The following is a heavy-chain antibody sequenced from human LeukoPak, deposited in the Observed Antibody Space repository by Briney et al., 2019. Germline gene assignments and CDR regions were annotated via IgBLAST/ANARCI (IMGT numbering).Heavy chain of an antibody. CDR2: IDTSENT. CDR1: GGSISSSSYY. Sequence: KSSETLSLTCTVSGGSISSSSYYWGWSRQPPGKGLEWIGRIDTSENTIYSPSLKSRVTMSVDTSKNHFSLNLNSVTAADMAMYYCARGHYDFWSGYGYFDYWGQGTLVTVSS. D-gene: IGHD3-3*01. CDR3: ARGHYDFWSGYGYFDY. V-gene: IGHV4-39*07. J-gene: IGHJ4*02.